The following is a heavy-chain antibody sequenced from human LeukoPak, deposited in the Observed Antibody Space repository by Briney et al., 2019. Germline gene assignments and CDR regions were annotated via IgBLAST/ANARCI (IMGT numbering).Heavy chain of an antibody. D-gene: IGHD6-19*01. CDR3: ASVSSGWYSAGQFDY. CDR1: GGSFSDYD. CDR2: INQSGHT. V-gene: IGHV4-34*01. Sequence: SETLSLTCAVYGGSFSDYDWSWIRQSPGKGLEWIGEINQSGHTNCDPSLKSRVTMSIDTSKSQFSLKLNSVTAADTAVYYCASVSSGWYSAGQFDYWGQGTLVTVSS. J-gene: IGHJ4*02.